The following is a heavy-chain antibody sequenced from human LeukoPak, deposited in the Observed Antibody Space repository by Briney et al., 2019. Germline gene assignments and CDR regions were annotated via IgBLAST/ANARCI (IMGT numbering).Heavy chain of an antibody. Sequence: PGGSLRLSCAASGFTFSSYAMSWVRQAPGKGLEWVSAISGSGGSTYYADSVKGRLTISRDNSKNTLYLQMNSLRAEDTAVYYCAHSGYYDILTGYYEEDYWGQGTLVTVSS. J-gene: IGHJ4*02. CDR2: ISGSGGST. CDR3: AHSGYYDILTGYYEEDY. V-gene: IGHV3-23*01. D-gene: IGHD3-9*01. CDR1: GFTFSSYA.